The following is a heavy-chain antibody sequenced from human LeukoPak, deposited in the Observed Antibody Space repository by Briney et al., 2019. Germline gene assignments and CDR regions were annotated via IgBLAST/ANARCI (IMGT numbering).Heavy chain of an antibody. Sequence: GGSLRLSCAASGFTFSSYSMNWVRQAPGKGLEWVSSISSSSSYIYYADSVKGRFTISRDNAKNSLYLQMNSLRAEDTAVYYCARGQRELRLRLGELSLYRVVGYYFDYWGQGTLVTVSS. V-gene: IGHV3-21*01. CDR2: ISSSSSYI. D-gene: IGHD3-16*02. CDR3: ARGQRELRLRLGELSLYRVVGYYFDY. J-gene: IGHJ4*02. CDR1: GFTFSSYS.